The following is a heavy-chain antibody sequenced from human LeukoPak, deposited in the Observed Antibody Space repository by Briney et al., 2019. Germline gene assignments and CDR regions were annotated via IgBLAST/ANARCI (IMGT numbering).Heavy chain of an antibody. J-gene: IGHJ4*02. D-gene: IGHD2-2*01. Sequence: GGSLRLSCAASGFTFSSYSMNWLRQAPGKGLEWFSCISSSSSYIYHAYSVKGRFIMYKDNSKNTLYLQMNSLRAEDAAVYYCSRDRHCIGSTCYGLWGQGTRVTVSS. CDR1: GFTFSSYS. CDR3: SRDRHCIGSTCYGL. CDR2: ISSSSSYI. V-gene: IGHV3-21*01.